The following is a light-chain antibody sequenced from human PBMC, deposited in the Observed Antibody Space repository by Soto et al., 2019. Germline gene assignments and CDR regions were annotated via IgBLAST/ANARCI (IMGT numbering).Light chain of an antibody. CDR3: QKYNSAPLT. CDR1: HAIGVY. CDR2: AAS. V-gene: IGKV1-27*01. Sequence: DIQGTQSPSSLSASLGDSVTITCRANHAIGVYLAWFQQQPGKVPKLLIYAASALQSGVPSRFSGSGSGTDFTLTISSLQPEDIATYYCQKYNSAPLTFGGGTKVEI. J-gene: IGKJ4*01.